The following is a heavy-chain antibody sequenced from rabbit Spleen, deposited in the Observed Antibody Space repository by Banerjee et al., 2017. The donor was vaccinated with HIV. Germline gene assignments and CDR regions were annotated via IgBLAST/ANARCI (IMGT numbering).Heavy chain of an antibody. CDR2: IYSTIHYT. Sequence: QEQLVESGGGLVQPEGSLTLTCTASGFSFSSGYDIVWVRQAPGKGLEWIGYIYSTIHYTYCANWAKGRFTISKTSSTTVTLQMTSLTVADTATYFCARVSETSGWGEDLWGPGTLVTVS. CDR3: ARVSETSGWGEDL. CDR1: GFSFSSGYD. V-gene: IGHV1S45*01. J-gene: IGHJ4*01. D-gene: IGHD4-1*01.